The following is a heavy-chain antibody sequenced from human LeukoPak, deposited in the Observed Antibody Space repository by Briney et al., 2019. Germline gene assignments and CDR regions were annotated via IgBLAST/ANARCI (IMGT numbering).Heavy chain of an antibody. D-gene: IGHD3-16*01. Sequence: PSETLSLTCAVSGYSISSGYYWGWIRQPPGKGLEWIGSIYHSGSTYYNPFLKSRVTISVDTSKNQFSLKLSSVTAADTAVYYCARQTRGLRLWFDPWGQGTLVTVSS. J-gene: IGHJ5*02. CDR2: IYHSGST. CDR1: GYSISSGYY. CDR3: ARQTRGLRLWFDP. V-gene: IGHV4-38-2*01.